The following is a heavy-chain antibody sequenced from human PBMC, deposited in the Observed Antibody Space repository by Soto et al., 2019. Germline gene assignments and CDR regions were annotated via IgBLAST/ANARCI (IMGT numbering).Heavy chain of an antibody. CDR3: ARWGTTGGLDV. V-gene: IGHV3-33*05. Sequence: QVQLVESGGGVVQPGTSRRLSCVGSGFTFRSYVIHWVRQAPGKGLEWVALTSYDGSNKDYGDSVKGRFTISRDNSRNTVDLHMDSLRREDTALYYCARWGTTGGLDVWGQGTLVSVSS. D-gene: IGHD3-16*01. J-gene: IGHJ1*01. CDR1: GFTFRSYV. CDR2: TSYDGSNK.